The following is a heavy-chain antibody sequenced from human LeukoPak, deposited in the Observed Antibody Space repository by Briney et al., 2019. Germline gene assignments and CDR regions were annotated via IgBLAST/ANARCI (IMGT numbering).Heavy chain of an antibody. CDR1: GFTFSSYG. V-gene: IGHV3-30*02. CDR3: AKDRKLEVDY. CDR2: IRYDGSNK. D-gene: IGHD1-1*01. J-gene: IGHJ4*02. Sequence: PGRSLRLSCAASGFTFSSYGMHWVRQAPGKGLEWVAFIRYDGSNKYYADSVKGRFTISRDNSKNTLYLQMNSLRAEDTAVYYCAKDRKLEVDYWGQGTLVTVSS.